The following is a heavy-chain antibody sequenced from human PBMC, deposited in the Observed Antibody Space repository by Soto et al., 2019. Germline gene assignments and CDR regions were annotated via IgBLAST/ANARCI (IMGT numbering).Heavy chain of an antibody. V-gene: IGHV1-18*01. CDR1: GYTFANYG. CDR3: ARVMDQQVTRPDCDD. J-gene: IGHJ4*02. D-gene: IGHD2-21*02. Sequence: QVQLVQSGAEVKKPGASVKVSCKASGYTFANYGVSWVRQAPGQGLEWMGRISAYNGDTNYAQKLQGRVTITTATATSTAYMELSSLRSDDTAVYYCARVMDQQVTRPDCDDWGQGTLVTVSS. CDR2: ISAYNGDT.